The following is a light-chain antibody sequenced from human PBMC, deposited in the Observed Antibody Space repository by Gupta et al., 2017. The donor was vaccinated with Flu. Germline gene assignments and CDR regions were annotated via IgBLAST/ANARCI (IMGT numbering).Light chain of an antibody. CDR1: SLRTSY. J-gene: IGLJ1*01. Sequence: SSELTQDPAVSVALGQTVRITCPGDSLRTSYASWYQQKPGQAPVLVMYGRNIRPSGIPDRFSGSRSGDTASLTITGAQAGDEADYYCNSRDNSGDHLRVFGTGTKVTVL. CDR3: NSRDNSGDHLRV. V-gene: IGLV3-19*01. CDR2: GRN.